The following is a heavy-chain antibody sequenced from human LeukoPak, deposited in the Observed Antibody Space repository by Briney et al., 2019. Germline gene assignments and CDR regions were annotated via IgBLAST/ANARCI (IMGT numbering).Heavy chain of an antibody. CDR2: ISYDASNK. CDR3: AKDLSSILVAGAFDI. Sequence: PGGSLRLSCAASGFTFSNYGMHWVRQAPGKGLEWVAVISYDASNKYYADSVKGRFTIPRDNSKNTQYLQINSLRAGDTAMYYCAKDLSSILVAGAFDIWGQGTMVTVSS. CDR1: GFTFSNYG. V-gene: IGHV3-30*18. D-gene: IGHD2-21*01. J-gene: IGHJ3*02.